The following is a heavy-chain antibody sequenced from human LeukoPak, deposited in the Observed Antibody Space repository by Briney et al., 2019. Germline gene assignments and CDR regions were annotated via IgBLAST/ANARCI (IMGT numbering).Heavy chain of an antibody. D-gene: IGHD3-3*01. J-gene: IGHJ5*02. CDR1: GGSFSGYY. CDR3: ARLYYDFWSGYSGDNWFDH. CDR2: INHSGST. V-gene: IGHV4-34*01. Sequence: SETLSLTRAVYGGSFSGYYWSWIRQPPGKGLEWIGEINHSGSTNYNPSLKSRVTISVDTSKNQFSLELSSVTAADTAVYYCARLYYDFWSGYSGDNWFDHWGQGTLVTVSS.